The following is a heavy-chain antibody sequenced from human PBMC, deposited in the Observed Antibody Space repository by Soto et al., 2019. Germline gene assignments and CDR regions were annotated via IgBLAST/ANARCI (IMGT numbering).Heavy chain of an antibody. CDR3: VRELRYCSGGSCSIMGDAFDI. CDR1: GFTVTEIY. Sequence: EVQLVESGGGLVQPGGSLRLSCVASGFTVTEIYMNWVRQAPGKGLEWVSVIYNEFTDYADSVRGRFSISTDSSKNALYLQMNRLKAEDSAVYYCVRELRYCSGGSCSIMGDAFDIWGQATMVTVSS. D-gene: IGHD2-15*01. J-gene: IGHJ3*02. CDR2: IYNEFT. V-gene: IGHV3-66*01.